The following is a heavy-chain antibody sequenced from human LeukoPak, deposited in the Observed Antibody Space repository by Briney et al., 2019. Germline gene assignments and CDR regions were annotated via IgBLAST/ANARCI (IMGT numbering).Heavy chain of an antibody. J-gene: IGHJ3*01. Sequence: GGSLTLACAASGFGLSGYNMNWVRQPQGKVREWVSHISITGDIIHYADYVKGRFTMSRDNGKNSLFLQMNSLRAEDTAVYYCARLPTLNNQLTYSSWDAFDVWGKGTVVTVSS. CDR1: GFGLSGYN. D-gene: IGHD2-2*01. CDR3: ARLPTLNNQLTYSSWDAFDV. CDR2: ISITGDII. V-gene: IGHV3-48*04.